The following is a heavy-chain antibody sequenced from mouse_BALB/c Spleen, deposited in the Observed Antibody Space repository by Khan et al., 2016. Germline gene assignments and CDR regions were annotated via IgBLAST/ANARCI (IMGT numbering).Heavy chain of an antibody. Sequence: QVQLKESGPSLVQPSQSLSITCTVSGFSLTSYGVHWFRQSPGKGLEWLGVIWRGGSTDYNAAFMSRLSITKDNSKSHVFFKLNSLQADDSALYYSAKKTSYGNHWGFAYWGQGTLVTVSA. CDR1: GFSLTSYG. CDR2: IWRGGST. V-gene: IGHV2-5-1*01. D-gene: IGHD2-1*01. J-gene: IGHJ3*01. CDR3: AKKTSYGNHWGFAY.